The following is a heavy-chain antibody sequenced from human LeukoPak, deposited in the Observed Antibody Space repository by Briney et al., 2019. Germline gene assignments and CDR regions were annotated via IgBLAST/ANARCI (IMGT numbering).Heavy chain of an antibody. CDR3: AVGAGSGSYPSFDY. D-gene: IGHD3-10*01. CDR1: GGSISSYY. Sequence: SETLSLTCTVSGGSISSYYWSWIRQPPGKGLEWIGYISRSGSTNYNPSLKSRVTISVDTSKNQFSLKLSSVTAADTAVYYCAVGAGSGSYPSFDYWGQGTLVTVSS. V-gene: IGHV4-59*08. CDR2: ISRSGST. J-gene: IGHJ4*02.